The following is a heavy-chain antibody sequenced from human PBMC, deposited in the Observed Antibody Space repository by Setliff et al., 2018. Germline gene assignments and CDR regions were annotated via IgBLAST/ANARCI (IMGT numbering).Heavy chain of an antibody. V-gene: IGHV4-34*01. D-gene: IGHD2-2*01. Sequence: LSLTCAVYGGSFSGYYWSWIRQPPGKGLEWIGEINHSGSTNYNPSLKSRVTISVDTSKNQFSLKLSSVTAADTAVYYCAGRDPLMRDIVVVPAAIGMDVWGQGTTVTVSS. J-gene: IGHJ6*02. CDR3: AGRDPLMRDIVVVPAAIGMDV. CDR2: INHSGST. CDR1: GGSFSGYY.